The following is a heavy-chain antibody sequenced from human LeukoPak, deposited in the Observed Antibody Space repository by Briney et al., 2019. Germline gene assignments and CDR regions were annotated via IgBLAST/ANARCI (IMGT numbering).Heavy chain of an antibody. J-gene: IGHJ5*02. CDR1: GFTFSSYW. CDR2: IKQDGSEK. V-gene: IGHV3-7*01. CDR3: ARAKYSSGWPSPFDWFDP. D-gene: IGHD6-19*01. Sequence: GGSLRLSCAASGFTFSSYWMSWVRQAPGKGLEWVANIKQDGSEKYYVDSVKGRFTISRDNAKNSLYLQMNSPRAEDTAVYYCARAKYSSGWPSPFDWFDPWGQGTLVTVSS.